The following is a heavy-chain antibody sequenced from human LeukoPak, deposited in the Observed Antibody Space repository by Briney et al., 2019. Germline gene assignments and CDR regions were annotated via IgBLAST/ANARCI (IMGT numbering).Heavy chain of an antibody. CDR2: IYYTGAT. CDR1: GGSISTY. V-gene: IGHV4-59*08. CDR3: ARYGGSGWVIDN. D-gene: IGHD6-19*01. Sequence: PLETLSLTCTVSGGSISTYWTWIRQPPGKGLEWIGYIYYTGATSYNPSLKSRVIISVDTSKKQFSLKLTSVTAADTAVYYCARYGGSGWVIDNWGQGTLVTVSS. J-gene: IGHJ4*02.